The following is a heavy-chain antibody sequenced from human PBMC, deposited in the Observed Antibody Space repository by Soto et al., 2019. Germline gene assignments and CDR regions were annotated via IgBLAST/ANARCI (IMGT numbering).Heavy chain of an antibody. D-gene: IGHD6-13*01. CDR2: INPDTGGT. V-gene: IGHV1-2*04. Sequence: GASVKVSCKASGYTFTGYYIHWVRQAPGQGLEWMGWINPDTGGTDYTQKFQGWVTMTRDTSITTAYMELSSLKSDDTAIYFCARAVARDGSSWYRGGYDSRGQGTLVTVSS. J-gene: IGHJ4*02. CDR1: GYTFTGYY. CDR3: ARAVARDGSSWYRGGYDS.